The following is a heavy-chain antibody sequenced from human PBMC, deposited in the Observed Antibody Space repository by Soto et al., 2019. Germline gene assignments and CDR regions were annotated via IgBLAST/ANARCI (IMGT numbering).Heavy chain of an antibody. CDR1: GFTFSSYA. CDR3: ARRSSSWYFDY. J-gene: IGHJ4*02. CDR2: ISGSGDST. D-gene: IGHD6-13*01. V-gene: IGHV3-23*01. Sequence: EVQLLESGGGLVQPGGSLRLSCAASGFTFSSYAMNWVRQAPGKGLEWVSVISGSGDSTYYADSVKGRFTISRDNSKNTLYLQMNGLRAKDTAVYYCARRSSSWYFDYWGQGTLVTVSS.